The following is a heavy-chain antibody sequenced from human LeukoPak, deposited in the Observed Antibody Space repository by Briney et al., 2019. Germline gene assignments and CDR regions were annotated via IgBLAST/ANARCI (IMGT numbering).Heavy chain of an antibody. J-gene: IGHJ4*02. CDR1: GRYW. CDR3: VSFYETY. D-gene: IGHD3-22*01. CDR2: INSDGSWT. Sequence: QTGGSLRLSCAASGRYWMHWVRQAPGKGLVWVSHINSDGSWTSYAGSVKGRFTISKDNAKNTVYLQMSNLRVEDTAVYYCVSFYETYWGRGTLVTVSS. V-gene: IGHV3-74*01.